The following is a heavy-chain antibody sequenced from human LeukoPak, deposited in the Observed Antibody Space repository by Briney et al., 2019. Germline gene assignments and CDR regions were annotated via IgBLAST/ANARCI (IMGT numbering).Heavy chain of an antibody. CDR2: ISYDGSNK. CDR3: ARVLDYYDSSGYYFSY. J-gene: IGHJ4*02. V-gene: IGHV3-30-3*01. CDR1: GFTFSYYT. D-gene: IGHD3-22*01. Sequence: GRSLRLSRAASGFTFSYYTMHWVRQAPGKGLEWVAVISYDGSNKYYADSVKGRFTISRDNSKNTLYLQMNSLRAEDTAVYYCARVLDYYDSSGYYFSYWGQGTLVTVSS.